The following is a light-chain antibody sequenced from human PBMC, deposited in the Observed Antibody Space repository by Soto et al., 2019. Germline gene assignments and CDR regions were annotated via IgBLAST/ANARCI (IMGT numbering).Light chain of an antibody. J-gene: IGKJ5*01. CDR1: QSVSSSY. CDR3: QQYHNWPPIT. V-gene: IGKV3-20*01. CDR2: GAS. Sequence: EIVLTQSPGTLSLSPGERATLSCRASQSVSSSYLAWYQQKPGQAPRLLIYGASSRATGIPDRFSGSGSGTDFTLTISSLQSEDFAIYYCQQYHNWPPITFGQGTRLE.